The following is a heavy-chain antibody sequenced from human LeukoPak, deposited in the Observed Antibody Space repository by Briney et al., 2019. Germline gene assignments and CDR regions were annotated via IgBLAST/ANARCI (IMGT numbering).Heavy chain of an antibody. Sequence: GGSLRLSCAASGFTFSSYAMSWVRQAPGKGLEWVSAISGSGGSTYYADSVKGRFTISRDNSKNTLYLQMNSLRAEDTAVYYCIGGGYDSDFDYWGQGTLVTVSS. CDR3: IGGGYDSDFDY. CDR2: ISGSGGST. D-gene: IGHD5-12*01. J-gene: IGHJ4*02. V-gene: IGHV3-23*01. CDR1: GFTFSSYA.